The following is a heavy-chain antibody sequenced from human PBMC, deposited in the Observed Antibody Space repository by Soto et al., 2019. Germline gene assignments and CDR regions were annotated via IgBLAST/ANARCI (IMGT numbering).Heavy chain of an antibody. CDR2: IIPIFGTA. V-gene: IGHV1-69*01. Sequence: QVQLVQSGAEVKKPGSSVKVSCKASGDTFSNHAINWVRQAPGQGLEWVGGIIPIFGTANYAQKFQGRVTITADESTSTAYIELSSLRSEDTAVYFCARNAGGATILSYFDYWGRGTLVTVSS. CDR3: ARNAGGATILSYFDY. D-gene: IGHD5-12*01. CDR1: GDTFSNHA. J-gene: IGHJ4*02.